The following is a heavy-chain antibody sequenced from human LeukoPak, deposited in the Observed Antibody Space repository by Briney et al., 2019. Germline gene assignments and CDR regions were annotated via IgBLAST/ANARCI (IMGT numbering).Heavy chain of an antibody. D-gene: IGHD5-12*01. CDR1: GYTFTSYD. V-gene: IGHV1-8*01. J-gene: IGHJ4*02. Sequence: ASVKVSCKASGYTFTSYDINWVRQATGQGLEWMGWMNPNSGNTGYAQKFQGRVTMTRNTSISTAYMELSSLRSEDTAVYYCATLKGGYANYDYWGRGTLVTVSS. CDR3: ATLKGGYANYDY. CDR2: MNPNSGNT.